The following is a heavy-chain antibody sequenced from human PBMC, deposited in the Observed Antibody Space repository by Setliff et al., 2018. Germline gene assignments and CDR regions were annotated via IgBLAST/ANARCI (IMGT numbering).Heavy chain of an antibody. J-gene: IGHJ4*02. Sequence: PGGSLRLSCAASGFSFSDYYMMWIRQAPGKGLEWVGRTKNKANAGYMEYAASVKDRFIISRDDSKNSLYLQMYSLKSDDTAVYYCVRAVVIRGSKPLDSWGQGTLVTVSS. CDR2: TKNKANAGYM. CDR1: GFSFSDYY. CDR3: VRAVVIRGSKPLDS. V-gene: IGHV3-72*01. D-gene: IGHD3-10*01.